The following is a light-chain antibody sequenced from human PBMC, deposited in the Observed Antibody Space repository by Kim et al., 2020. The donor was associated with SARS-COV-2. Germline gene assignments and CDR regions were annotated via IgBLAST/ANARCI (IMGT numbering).Light chain of an antibody. CDR2: GAS. V-gene: IGKV3-20*01. CDR1: EGINGNY. Sequence: PGATASFSCRASEGINGNYVAWNQQRPGQAPRLLIYGASTRANGIPDRSSGSGSGIDYTHTITRLEPDEFAVDVCQQYGGSPLTSGGGTKV. CDR3: QQYGGSPLT. J-gene: IGKJ4*01.